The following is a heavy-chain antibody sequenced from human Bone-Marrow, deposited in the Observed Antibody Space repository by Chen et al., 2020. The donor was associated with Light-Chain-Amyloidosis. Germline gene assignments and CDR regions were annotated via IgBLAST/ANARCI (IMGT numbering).Heavy chain of an antibody. CDR3: ARVPRVLAAHALDI. Sequence: QVQLVQSGAEVKKPGSSVKVSCRTSGGTFSSFPFIWVRQAPGQGLEWVGGVIPILDTPTYAQKFQGRVTITADDSTSTAYMELRSLTSEDTAVYFCARVPRVLAAHALDIWGQGTIVSVSS. CDR2: VIPILDTP. CDR1: GGTFSSFP. V-gene: IGHV1-69*01. D-gene: IGHD2-15*01. J-gene: IGHJ3*02.